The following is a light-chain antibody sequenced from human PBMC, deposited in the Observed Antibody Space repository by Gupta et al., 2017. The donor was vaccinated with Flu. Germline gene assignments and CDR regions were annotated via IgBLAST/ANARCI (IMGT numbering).Light chain of an antibody. Sequence: QSVLTHPPSVSGAPGHRVTFSCPARSPNIGAGYDVHWYQQLPGTAPKLLIYGNSNRPSGVPDRFSGSKSGTSASLAITGLQAEDEADYYCQSYDSSLSGSNYVFGTGTKVTVL. V-gene: IGLV1-40*01. CDR1: SPNIGAGYD. CDR2: GNS. J-gene: IGLJ1*01. CDR3: QSYDSSLSGSNYV.